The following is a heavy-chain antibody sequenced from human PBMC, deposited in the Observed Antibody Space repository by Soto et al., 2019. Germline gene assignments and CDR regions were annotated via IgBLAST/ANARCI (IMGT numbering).Heavy chain of an antibody. J-gene: IGHJ4*02. CDR3: ARGGTGSWYVADY. Sequence: GGSLRLSCGASEFDFDTYNMNWVRQAPGKGLEWVSSISSSSTYIYYAGSVNGRFTISRDNAKNSLYLQMNSLRAEDTAVYYCARGGTGSWYVADYWGQGALVTVSS. CDR2: ISSSSTYI. CDR1: EFDFDTYN. V-gene: IGHV3-21*01. D-gene: IGHD6-13*01.